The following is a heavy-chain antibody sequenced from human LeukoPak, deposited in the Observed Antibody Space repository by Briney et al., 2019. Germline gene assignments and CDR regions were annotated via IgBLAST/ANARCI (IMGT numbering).Heavy chain of an antibody. CDR3: ARGRSGGSREDFDY. D-gene: IGHD2-15*01. J-gene: IGHJ4*02. V-gene: IGHV4-39*07. Sequence: SETLSLTCTVSGGSISNSPYYWGWVRQPPGKGLEWIGEINHSGSTNYNPSLKSRVTISVDTSKNQFSLKLSSVTAADTAVYYCARGRSGGSREDFDYWGQGTLVTVSS. CDR2: INHSGST. CDR1: GGSISNSPYY.